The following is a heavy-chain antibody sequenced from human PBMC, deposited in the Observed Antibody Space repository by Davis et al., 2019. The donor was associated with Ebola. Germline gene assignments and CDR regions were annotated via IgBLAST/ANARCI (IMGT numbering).Heavy chain of an antibody. D-gene: IGHD3-22*01. CDR2: ISSSSSYT. CDR3: ARGRGHHESSGGDY. J-gene: IGHJ4*02. V-gene: IGHV3-11*05. Sequence: GGSLRLSCAASGFTFSDYYMSWIRQAPGKGLEWVSYISSSSSYTNYADSVKGRFTISRDNAKNSLYLQMNSLRSEDTALYYCARGRGHHESSGGDYWGQGTLVTVSS. CDR1: GFTFSDYY.